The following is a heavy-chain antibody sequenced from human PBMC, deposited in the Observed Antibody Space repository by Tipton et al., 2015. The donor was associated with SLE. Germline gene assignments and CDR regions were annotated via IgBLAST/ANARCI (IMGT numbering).Heavy chain of an antibody. J-gene: IGHJ4*02. V-gene: IGHV3-43*01. CDR1: GFIFDDYN. Sequence: SLRLSCAASGFIFDDYNMHWVRQAPGKGLVWVSGIRWDGSTTYYADSVRGRFTISRDNRRNSLYLQMNSLRTEDSALYYCVRDKGATGFNYWGQGTLVTVSS. CDR2: IRWDGSTT. D-gene: IGHD1-26*01. CDR3: VRDKGATGFNY.